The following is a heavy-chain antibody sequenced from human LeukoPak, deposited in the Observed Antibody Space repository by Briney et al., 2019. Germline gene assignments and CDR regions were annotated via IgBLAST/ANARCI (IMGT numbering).Heavy chain of an antibody. V-gene: IGHV4-39*01. D-gene: IGHD3-3*01. CDR2: IFYSGST. CDR3: ATLANTAYYDFWSGYFPNWFDP. J-gene: IGHJ5*02. Sequence: SETLSLTCTVSGGSISSSSYYWGWIRQPPGKGLEWIGSIFYSGSTYYNPSLKSRVTLSVDTSKNPFSLTLSSVTAADTAVYYCATLANTAYYDFWSGYFPNWFDPWGQGTLVTVSS. CDR1: GGSISSSSYY.